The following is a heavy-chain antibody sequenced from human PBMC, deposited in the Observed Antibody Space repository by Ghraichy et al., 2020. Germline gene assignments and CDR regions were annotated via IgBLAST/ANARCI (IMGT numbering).Heavy chain of an antibody. CDR1: GFTFSSYW. J-gene: IGHJ4*02. Sequence: GGSLRLSCAASGFTFSSYWMSWVRQAPGKGLEWVANIKQDGSEKYYVDSVKGRFTISRDNAKNSLYLQMNSLRAGDTAVYYCARDRAGVGWELPEADYCGQGTLVTVS. CDR3: ARDRAGVGWELPEADY. CDR2: IKQDGSEK. V-gene: IGHV3-7*03. D-gene: IGHD1-26*01.